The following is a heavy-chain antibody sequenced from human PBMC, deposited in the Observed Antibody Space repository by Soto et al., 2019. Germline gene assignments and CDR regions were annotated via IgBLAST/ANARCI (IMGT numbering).Heavy chain of an antibody. CDR1: GFSLSTNGVG. J-gene: IGHJ5*02. CDR3: AREGAIVPRFFDP. D-gene: IGHD1-26*01. V-gene: IGHV2-5*01. Sequence: QITLKESGPTLVRPTETLTLMCTFSGFSLSTNGVGVGWIRQPPGKALEWLALIYWNDDKRYSPSLKSRLTITKDTSKNRVVLTMTNVDPVDTGTYYCAREGAIVPRFFDPWGQGTRVTVSS. CDR2: IYWNDDK.